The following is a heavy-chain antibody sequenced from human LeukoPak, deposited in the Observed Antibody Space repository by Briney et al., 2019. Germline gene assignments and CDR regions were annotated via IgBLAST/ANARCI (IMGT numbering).Heavy chain of an antibody. CDR3: ARAIAAHDYYYYYMDV. D-gene: IGHD6-13*01. J-gene: IGHJ6*03. CDR1: GGTFSSYA. Sequence: GASVKASCKASGGTFSSYAISWVRQAPGQGLEWMGGIIPIFGTANYAQKFQGRVTITTDESTSTAYMELSSLRSEDTAVYYCARAIAAHDYYYYYMDVWGKGTTVTVSS. V-gene: IGHV1-69*05. CDR2: IIPIFGTA.